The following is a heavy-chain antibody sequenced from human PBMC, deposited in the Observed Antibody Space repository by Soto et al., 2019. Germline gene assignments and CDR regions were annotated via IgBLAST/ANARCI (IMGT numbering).Heavy chain of an antibody. CDR2: INPSGGST. J-gene: IGHJ4*02. D-gene: IGHD3-9*01. CDR1: GDTFTNFY. Sequence: ASVKVSCKTSGDTFTNFYMHWVRQAPGQGLEWMGIINPSGGSTSFAQKFQGRVTMTRDTSTSTVYMELSSLRSEDTAVYYCGSSDILTGYYLDSWGQGTLVTVSS. V-gene: IGHV1-46*01. CDR3: GSSDILTGYYLDS.